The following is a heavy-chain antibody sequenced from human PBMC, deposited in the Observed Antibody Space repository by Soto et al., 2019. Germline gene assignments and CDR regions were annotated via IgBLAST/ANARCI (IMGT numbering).Heavy chain of an antibody. Sequence: SLRLSCAASGFTFSSYDMHWVRQATGKGLEWVSAIGTAGDTYYPGSVKGRYTISRENAKNSLYLQMNSLRAEDTAVYYCARRQSSGYYYYYYYGMDVWGQGTTVTVSS. J-gene: IGHJ6*02. CDR1: GFTFSSYD. D-gene: IGHD3-22*01. V-gene: IGHV3-13*01. CDR2: IGTAGDT. CDR3: ARRQSSGYYYYYYYGMDV.